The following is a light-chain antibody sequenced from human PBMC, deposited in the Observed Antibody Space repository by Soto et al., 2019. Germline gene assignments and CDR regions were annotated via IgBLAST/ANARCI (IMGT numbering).Light chain of an antibody. V-gene: IGKV3-15*01. Sequence: EIVMTQSPATLSVSPGERVTLSCRASQSVSSNLAWYQQKPGQAPRLLFYGASTRATGIPARFSGSGSGTEFTLTISSLQSEDFAVYYCQQYNNWPRITFGPGTKVDIK. CDR2: GAS. CDR1: QSVSSN. CDR3: QQYNNWPRIT. J-gene: IGKJ3*01.